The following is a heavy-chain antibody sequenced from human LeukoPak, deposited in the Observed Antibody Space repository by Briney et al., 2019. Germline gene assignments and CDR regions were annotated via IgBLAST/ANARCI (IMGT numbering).Heavy chain of an antibody. CDR1: GFTFSTYW. CDR3: ARDFRFLDDY. CDR2: IKQDGSEK. D-gene: IGHD3-3*01. V-gene: IGHV3-7*01. J-gene: IGHJ4*02. Sequence: GESLRLSCAASGFTFSTYWMTWVRQAPGKGLEWVANIKQDGSEKYYVDSVKGRFTISRDNAKNSLYLQMNSLRAEDTAMYYCARDFRFLDDYWGQGTLVTVSS.